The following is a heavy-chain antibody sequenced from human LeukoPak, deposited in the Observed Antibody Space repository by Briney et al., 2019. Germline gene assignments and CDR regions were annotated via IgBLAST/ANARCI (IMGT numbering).Heavy chain of an antibody. CDR2: INPNSGGT. D-gene: IGHD3-10*01. Sequence: GASVKVSCKASGYTFTGYYMHWVRQAPGQGLEWMGWINPNSGGTNYAQKFQGRVTMTRDTSISTAYMELSRLRSDDTAVYYCARAGGSGSYYNVWFDPWGQGTLVTVSS. CDR1: GYTFTGYY. CDR3: ARAGGSGSYYNVWFDP. V-gene: IGHV1-2*02. J-gene: IGHJ5*02.